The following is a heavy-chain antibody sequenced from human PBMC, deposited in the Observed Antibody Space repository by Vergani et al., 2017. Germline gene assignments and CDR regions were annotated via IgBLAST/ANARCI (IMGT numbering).Heavy chain of an antibody. CDR3: ARDSNDYGDYYFDY. V-gene: IGHV3-33*01. J-gene: IGHJ4*02. Sequence: QVQLVESGGGVVQPGRSLRLSCAASGFTFSSYGMHWVRQAPGKGLEWVAVIWYDGSNKYYADSVKGRFTISRDNSKNTLYLQMNSLRAEDPAVYYCARDSNDYGDYYFDYWGQGTLVTVSS. CDR1: GFTFSSYG. D-gene: IGHD4-17*01. CDR2: IWYDGSNK.